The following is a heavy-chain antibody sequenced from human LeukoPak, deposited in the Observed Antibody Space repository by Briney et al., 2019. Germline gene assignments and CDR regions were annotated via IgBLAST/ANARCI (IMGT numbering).Heavy chain of an antibody. CDR2: ISSSGGST. CDR3: AREAGVPPNTQQWPTSVDS. Sequence: GGSLRLSCAASGFTFSTYAVTWVRQAPGKGLEWVSAISSSGGSTYYADSVKGRFTISRDNAKSTLYLQMNSLRAEDTAVYYCAREAGVPPNTQQWPTSVDSWGQGTLVTVSS. V-gene: IGHV3-23*01. J-gene: IGHJ4*02. CDR1: GFTFSTYA. D-gene: IGHD5-18*01.